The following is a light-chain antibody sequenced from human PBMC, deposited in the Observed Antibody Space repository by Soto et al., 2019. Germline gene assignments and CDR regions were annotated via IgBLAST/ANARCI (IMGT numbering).Light chain of an antibody. CDR2: EGS. V-gene: IGLV2-23*03. Sequence: QSALTQSASVSGSPGQSITISCTGTSXDVGSYNLVSWYQQHPGKAPKLMIYEGSKRPPGVSNRFSGSKSGNTASLTISGIQAEDEADYYCCSYAGSSTFVVFGTGTKVTVL. CDR3: CSYAGSSTFVV. J-gene: IGLJ1*01. CDR1: SXDVGSYNL.